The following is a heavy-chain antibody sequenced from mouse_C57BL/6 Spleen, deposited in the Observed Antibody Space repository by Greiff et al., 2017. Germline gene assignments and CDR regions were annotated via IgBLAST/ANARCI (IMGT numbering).Heavy chain of an antibody. CDR3: ARYDDYDDYCDSDV. V-gene: IGHV1-64*01. CDR1: GYTFTSYW. D-gene: IGHD2-4*01. CDR2: IHPTSGST. Sequence: QVQLQQPGAELVKPGASVKLSCKASGYTFTSYWMHWVKQRPGQGLEWIGMIHPTSGSTNYNEKFKSKATLPVDKSSSTAYMQLSSLTSEDSAVYYCARYDDYDDYCDSDVWGTGTTVTVSS. J-gene: IGHJ1*03.